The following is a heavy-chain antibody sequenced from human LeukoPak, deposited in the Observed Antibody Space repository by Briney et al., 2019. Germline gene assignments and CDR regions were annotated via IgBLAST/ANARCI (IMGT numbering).Heavy chain of an antibody. CDR2: LYHTGST. Sequence: SETLSLTRIISGFSISSGYYWGWIRQPPGKGLEWIGSLYHTGSTYYSPSLKSRVTISVDTSKNQFSLKLSSVTAADTAVYYCARGHPRGSIHFDSWGQGTLVTVSS. V-gene: IGHV4-38-2*02. D-gene: IGHD5-12*01. CDR1: GFSISSGYY. J-gene: IGHJ4*02. CDR3: ARGHPRGSIHFDS.